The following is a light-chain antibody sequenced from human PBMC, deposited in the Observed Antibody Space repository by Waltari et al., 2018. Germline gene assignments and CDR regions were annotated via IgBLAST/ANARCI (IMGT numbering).Light chain of an antibody. Sequence: DIQMTQSPSSLSASVGDRVSITCRASQSISSYLHWYQQKPGKAPKLLIYAASSLQSGVPSRFSGSGSGTDFTLTISSLQPEDFATYYCQQSYSTLITFGPGTKVDIK. J-gene: IGKJ3*01. CDR1: QSISSY. CDR2: AAS. V-gene: IGKV1-39*01. CDR3: QQSYSTLIT.